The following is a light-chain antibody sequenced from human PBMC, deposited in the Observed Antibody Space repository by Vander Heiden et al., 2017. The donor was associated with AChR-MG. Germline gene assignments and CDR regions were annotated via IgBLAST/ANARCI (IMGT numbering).Light chain of an antibody. CDR1: QSVSRD. CDR2: DAS. Sequence: PGERATLACRASQSVSRDFAWYQHKPGQAPRLLISDASNRANGIPARFSGSGSGTDFTLTISSLAPEDFAVYYCQHRNNWPLTFGGGTKVEIK. J-gene: IGKJ4*01. CDR3: QHRNNWPLT. V-gene: IGKV3-11*01.